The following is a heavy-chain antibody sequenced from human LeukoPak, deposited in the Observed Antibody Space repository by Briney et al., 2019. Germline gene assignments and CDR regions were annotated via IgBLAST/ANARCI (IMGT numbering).Heavy chain of an antibody. Sequence: GGSLRLSCAASGFTFSSYGMHWVRQAPGKGLEWVAFIRYDGSNNYYPDSVKGRFTISRDNSKNTLYLQMNSLRAEDTAVYYCAKDALTYYDFWSGSPGLYYFDYWGQGTLVTVSS. J-gene: IGHJ4*02. CDR1: GFTFSSYG. D-gene: IGHD3-3*01. V-gene: IGHV3-30*02. CDR2: IRYDGSNN. CDR3: AKDALTYYDFWSGSPGLYYFDY.